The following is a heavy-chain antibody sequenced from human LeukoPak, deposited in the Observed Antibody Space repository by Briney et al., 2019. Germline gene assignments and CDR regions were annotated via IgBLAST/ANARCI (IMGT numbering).Heavy chain of an antibody. J-gene: IGHJ4*02. D-gene: IGHD3-22*01. V-gene: IGHV4-61*02. CDR3: ARVPRGGYSVTVDY. CDR1: GGSISSGSYY. CDR2: IYTSGST. Sequence: SETLSLTCTVSGGSISSGSYYWSWIRQPAGKGLEWIGRIYTSGSTNYNPSLKSRVTISVDTSKNQFSLELSSVTAADTAVYYCARVPRGGYSVTVDYWGQGTLVTVSS.